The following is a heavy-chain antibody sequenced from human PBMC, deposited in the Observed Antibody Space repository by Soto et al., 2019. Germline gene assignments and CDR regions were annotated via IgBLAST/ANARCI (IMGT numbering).Heavy chain of an antibody. V-gene: IGHV1-18*04. CDR2: ISAYNGNT. CDR1: GYTFTSYG. CDR3: ARGFRYSSSSSWFDP. Sequence: GASVKVSCKASGYTFTSYGISWVRQAPGQGLEWMGWISAYNGNTNYAQKLQGRVTMTTDTSTSTAYMELRSLRSDDTAVYYCARGFRYSSSSSWFDPWGQGTLVTVSS. D-gene: IGHD6-6*01. J-gene: IGHJ5*02.